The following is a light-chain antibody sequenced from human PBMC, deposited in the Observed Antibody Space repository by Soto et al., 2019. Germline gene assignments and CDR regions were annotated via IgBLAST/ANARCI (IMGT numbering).Light chain of an antibody. CDR1: QSITNNY. CDR2: GAS. V-gene: IGKV3-20*01. J-gene: IGKJ4*01. CDR3: QQYGYLVT. Sequence: EIVLTQSPGTLSLSPGERATLSCRASQSITNNYLAWYQQKPGRAHRLLIYGASSRANGIPDRFSGSGSGTDFTLTISRLEPEDFAMYYCQQYGYLVTFGGGTKVEIK.